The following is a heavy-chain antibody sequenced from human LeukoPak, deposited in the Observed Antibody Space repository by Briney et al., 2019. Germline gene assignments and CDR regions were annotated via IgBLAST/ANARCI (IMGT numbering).Heavy chain of an antibody. CDR1: GFTFSSYW. D-gene: IGHD3-10*01. V-gene: IGHV3-7*01. Sequence: GGSLRLSCAASGFTFSSYWMSWVRQAPGKGLEWVANIKQDGSEKYYVDAVEGRFTISRDNAKNSLYLQMNSLRAEDTAVYYCARDVVYYGSGSLGYWGQGTLVTVSS. CDR2: IKQDGSEK. CDR3: ARDVVYYGSGSLGY. J-gene: IGHJ4*02.